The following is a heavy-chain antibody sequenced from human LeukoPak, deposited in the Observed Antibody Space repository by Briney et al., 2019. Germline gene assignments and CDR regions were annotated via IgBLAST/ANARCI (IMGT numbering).Heavy chain of an antibody. Sequence: SETLSLTCTVSGYSISSGFYWGWIRQPPGKGLEWIGEINHSGSTNYNPSLKSRVTISADTSKNQFCLKLSSVTAADTAVYYCARGQSFGPGYDYVWGSYRYRARFDYWGQGTLVTVSS. CDR1: GYSISSGFY. V-gene: IGHV4-38-2*02. D-gene: IGHD3-16*02. CDR2: INHSGST. J-gene: IGHJ4*02. CDR3: ARGQSFGPGYDYVWGSYRYRARFDY.